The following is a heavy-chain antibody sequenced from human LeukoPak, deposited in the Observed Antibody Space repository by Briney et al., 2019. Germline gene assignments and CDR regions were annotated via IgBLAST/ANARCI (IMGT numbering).Heavy chain of an antibody. CDR2: LYSGGNT. Sequence: PGGSLRLSCAASGFTVSSNYMSWVRQAPGKGLEWVSVLYSGGNTYYADSVKGRFTISRDSSKNTLYLQMNSLRAEDTAVYYCARGSVEWQVDWGQGTLVTVSS. CDR3: ARGSVEWQVD. J-gene: IGHJ4*02. V-gene: IGHV3-66*01. CDR1: GFTVSSNY. D-gene: IGHD3-3*01.